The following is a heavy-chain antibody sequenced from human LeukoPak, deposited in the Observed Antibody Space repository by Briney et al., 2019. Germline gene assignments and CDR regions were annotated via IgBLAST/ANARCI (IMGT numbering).Heavy chain of an antibody. CDR2: IYHSGST. CDR3: ASIQLQADY. D-gene: IGHD5-18*01. J-gene: IGHJ4*02. V-gene: IGHV4-38-2*02. CDR1: GYSISSGYY. Sequence: SENLSLTCTVSGYSISSGYYWGWIRQPPGKGLEWIGSIYHSGSTYYNPSLKSRVTISVDTSRNQFSLKLSSVTAADTAVYYCASIQLQADYWGQGTLVTVSS.